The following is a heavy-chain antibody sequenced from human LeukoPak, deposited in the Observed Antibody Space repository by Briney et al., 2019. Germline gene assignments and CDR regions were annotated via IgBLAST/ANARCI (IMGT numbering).Heavy chain of an antibody. Sequence: SETLSLTCTVSGGSITSSNYFWGWIRQSPGKGLEWIGSIYYSGSTYYNPSLKSRVTISVETSKIQFSLKLSSVTAADPAVYYCARDSCSSTSCRRKFDNWGQGTLVTVSS. CDR3: ARDSCSSTSCRRKFDN. V-gene: IGHV4-39*07. CDR2: IYYSGST. CDR1: GGSITSSNYF. D-gene: IGHD2-2*01. J-gene: IGHJ4*02.